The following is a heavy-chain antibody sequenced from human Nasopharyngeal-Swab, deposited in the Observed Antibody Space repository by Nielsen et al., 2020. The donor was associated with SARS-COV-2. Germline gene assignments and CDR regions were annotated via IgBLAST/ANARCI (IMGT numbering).Heavy chain of an antibody. CDR3: STDWGAYYNDSSGYYYAGGH. J-gene: IGHJ4*02. Sequence: GESLKISCVASGFIFGNYAMAWVRQAPGKGLEWVGRIKRKTDGGTTDYAAPVKGRSTISRDDSKNTLYLQMNSLKTEDTAVYYCSTDWGAYYNDSSGYYYAGGHWGQGTLVTVSS. CDR1: GFIFGNYA. V-gene: IGHV3-15*01. D-gene: IGHD3-22*01. CDR2: IKRKTDGGTT.